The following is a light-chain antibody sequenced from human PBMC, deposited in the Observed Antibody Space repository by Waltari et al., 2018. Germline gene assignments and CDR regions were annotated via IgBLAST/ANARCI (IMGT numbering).Light chain of an antibody. CDR3: CSYAGSYTWV. J-gene: IGLJ3*02. CDR1: SSDVGGYNY. Sequence: QSALTQPRSVSGSPGQSVTISCTGTSSDVGGYNYVSWYHQHPGKAPKIMIYDVSKRPSGVPDPFSCSKSGNTASLTIAGLQAEDEADYYCCSYAGSYTWVFGGGTKLTVL. CDR2: DVS. V-gene: IGLV2-11*01.